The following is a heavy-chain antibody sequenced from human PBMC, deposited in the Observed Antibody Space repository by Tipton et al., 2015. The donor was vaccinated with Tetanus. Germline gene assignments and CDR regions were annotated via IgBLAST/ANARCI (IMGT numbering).Heavy chain of an antibody. J-gene: IGHJ4*02. CDR3: ARLGYCSGGSCFLIGY. D-gene: IGHD2-15*01. V-gene: IGHV5-51*01. CDR2: IYPGDSDT. CDR1: GYSFTSYW. Sequence: QLVQSGAEVKKPGESLKISCKGSGYSFTSYWIGWVRQMPGKGLEWMGIIYPGDSDTRYSPSFQGQVTISADKSISTAYLQWSSLKASDTAMYYFARLGYCSGGSCFLIGYWGQGTLVTVSS.